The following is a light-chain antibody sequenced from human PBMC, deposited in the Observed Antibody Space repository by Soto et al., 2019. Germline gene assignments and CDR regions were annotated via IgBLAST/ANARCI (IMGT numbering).Light chain of an antibody. CDR3: QQYNSWPPIT. CDR2: YAS. CDR1: ESVSRN. J-gene: IGKJ5*01. Sequence: EVVMTQSLATLSVSPGERATLSCRTSESVSRNLAWDQQKPGQAPRLLIYYASTRATGIPDRFSGVGSGTEFTLTISSLQSEDFVVYYCQQYNSWPPITFGPGTRLEIK. V-gene: IGKV3-15*01.